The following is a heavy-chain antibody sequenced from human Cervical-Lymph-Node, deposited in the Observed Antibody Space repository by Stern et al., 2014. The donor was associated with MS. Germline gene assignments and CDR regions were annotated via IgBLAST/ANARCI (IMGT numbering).Heavy chain of an antibody. J-gene: IGHJ4*02. CDR2: IYPGDSET. Sequence: EQLVQSGAELIRPGESLKISCKGSGYKFSIYWIAWVRQMPGKGLEWMGIIYPGDSETRSSPSFQGQVTMSADKSTSTAYLQWSSLNASDTAMYFCARQTTAWASDVWGQGTLVTVSS. V-gene: IGHV5-51*01. CDR1: GYKFSIYW. D-gene: IGHD1-14*01. CDR3: ARQTTAWASDV.